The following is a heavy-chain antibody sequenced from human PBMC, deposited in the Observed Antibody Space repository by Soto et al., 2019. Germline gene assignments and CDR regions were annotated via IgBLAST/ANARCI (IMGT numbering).Heavy chain of an antibody. CDR1: GFSLSTSGVG. D-gene: IGHD6-13*01. Sequence: QITLKESGPTLVKPTQTLTLTCTFSGFSLSTSGVGVGWIRQPPGKALEWLALIYWDDDKRYSPSLKSRLTITKDTSKNQVVLTMTNMDPVDTATYYCAYRTRYGIASEIWGQGTLVTVSS. CDR3: AYRTRYGIASEI. J-gene: IGHJ4*02. CDR2: IYWDDDK. V-gene: IGHV2-5*02.